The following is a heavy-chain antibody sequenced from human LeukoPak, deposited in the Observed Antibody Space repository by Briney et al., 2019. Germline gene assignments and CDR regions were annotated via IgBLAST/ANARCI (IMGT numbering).Heavy chain of an antibody. CDR2: ISGSGGST. J-gene: IGHJ4*02. CDR3: AKGPYYDSSGYFDY. V-gene: IGHV3-23*01. Sequence: GRSLRLSCAASGFTFSSYAMSWVRQAPGKGLEWVSAISGSGGSTYYADSVKGRFTISRDNSKNTLYLQMNSLRAEDTAVYYCAKGPYYDSSGYFDYWGQGTLVTVSS. CDR1: GFTFSSYA. D-gene: IGHD3-22*01.